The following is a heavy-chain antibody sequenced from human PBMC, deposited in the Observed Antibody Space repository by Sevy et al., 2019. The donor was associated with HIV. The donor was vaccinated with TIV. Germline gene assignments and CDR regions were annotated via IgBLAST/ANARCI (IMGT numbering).Heavy chain of an antibody. CDR1: GGTFSSYI. CDR3: ARSSISIDY. D-gene: IGHD6-6*01. J-gene: IGHJ4*02. V-gene: IGHV1-69*13. CDR2: ITPVLGTT. Sequence: ASVKVSCKASGGTFSSYIVSWVRQAPGQGLEWMGGITPVLGTTNYAHKFQGRVTITADESTSTVYMEMSRLKSEDTAVYYCARSSISIDYWGQGTLVTVSS.